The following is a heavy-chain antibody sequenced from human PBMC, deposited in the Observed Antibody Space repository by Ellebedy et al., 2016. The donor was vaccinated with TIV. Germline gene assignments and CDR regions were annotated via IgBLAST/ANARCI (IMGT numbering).Heavy chain of an antibody. CDR1: GLTFSSHA. V-gene: IGHV3-7*04. D-gene: IGHD2-15*01. CDR2: INQDGSGA. J-gene: IGHJ4*02. Sequence: GESLKISCAASGLTFSSHAMSWDRQPPGKGLEWVANINQDGSGAYYVDSVKGRFTVSRDNAKNSLYLQMNSLSAEDTAVYYCPRAGGIAVVDYWGQGTLVTVSS. CDR3: PRAGGIAVVDY.